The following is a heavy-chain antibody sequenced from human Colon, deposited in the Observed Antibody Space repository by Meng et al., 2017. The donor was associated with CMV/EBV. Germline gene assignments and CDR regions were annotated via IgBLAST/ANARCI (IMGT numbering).Heavy chain of an antibody. CDR2: IFYSGTT. D-gene: IGHD3-16*01. V-gene: IGHV4-61*01. J-gene: IGHJ6*02. Sequence: SETLSLTCTVSGGSVSSGSYYWSWIRQPPGKGLEWIGYIFYSGTTNYNSSLKSRVTISVDTSKNQFSLRLSSVTAADTAVYYCARESTAYAGGRGGNGMDVWGQGTTVTVSS. CDR3: ARESTAYAGGRGGNGMDV. CDR1: GGSVSSGSYY.